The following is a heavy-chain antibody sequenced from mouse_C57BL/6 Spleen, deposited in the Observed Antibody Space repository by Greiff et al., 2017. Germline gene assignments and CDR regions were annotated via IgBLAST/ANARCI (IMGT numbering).Heavy chain of an antibody. J-gene: IGHJ4*01. CDR2: IYPSDSET. V-gene: IGHV1-61*01. Sequence: QVQLQQPGAELVRPGSSVKLSCKASGYTFTNYWMDWVKQRPGQGLEWIGNIYPSDSETHYNQKFKDKATLTVDKSSSTAYMQLSSLTSEDSAVYYCARGKGWFTGAMDYWGQGTSVTVSS. CDR3: ARGKGWFTGAMDY. D-gene: IGHD1-1*02. CDR1: GYTFTNYW.